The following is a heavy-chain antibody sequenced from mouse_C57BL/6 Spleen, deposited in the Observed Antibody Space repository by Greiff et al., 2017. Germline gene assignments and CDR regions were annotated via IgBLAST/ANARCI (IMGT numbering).Heavy chain of an antibody. CDR2: IDPETGGT. Sequence: QVQLKQSGAELVRPGASVTLSCKASGYTFTDYEMHWVKQTPVHGLEWIGAIDPETGGTAYNQKFKGKAILTADKSSSTAYMELRSLTSEDSAVYYCTRSGSNYEAMDYWGQGTSVTVSS. V-gene: IGHV1-15*01. CDR3: TRSGSNYEAMDY. CDR1: GYTFTDYE. J-gene: IGHJ4*01. D-gene: IGHD2-5*01.